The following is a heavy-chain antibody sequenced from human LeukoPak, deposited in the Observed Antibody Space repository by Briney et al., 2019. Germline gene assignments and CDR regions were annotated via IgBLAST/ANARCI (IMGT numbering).Heavy chain of an antibody. D-gene: IGHD3-3*01. V-gene: IGHV4-38-2*02. Sequence: SETLSLTCTVSGDSISSGYYWGWIRQPPGKGLEWIGSIYHSGSTYYNPSLKSRVTISVDTSKNQFSLKLSSVTAADTAVYYCARHLGFTIFGVVIRAKWFDPWGQGTLVTVSS. CDR2: IYHSGST. J-gene: IGHJ5*02. CDR1: GDSISSGYY. CDR3: ARHLGFTIFGVVIRAKWFDP.